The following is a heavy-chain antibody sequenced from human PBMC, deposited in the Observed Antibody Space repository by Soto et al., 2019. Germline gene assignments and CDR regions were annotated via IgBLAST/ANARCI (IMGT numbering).Heavy chain of an antibody. CDR1: GGSISSYY. D-gene: IGHD3-10*01. Sequence: QVQLQESGPGLVKPSETLSLSCTVSGGSISSYYWSWFRQSPGKRMEWIGYVHHSWGSSYNPSLQGRVALSLYTSKSQFSLKVTSVTATDTAVYYCARQGFGPLHGLVDVWGQGTTVTVSS. V-gene: IGHV4-59*08. CDR3: ARQGFGPLHGLVDV. J-gene: IGHJ6*02. CDR2: VHHSWGS.